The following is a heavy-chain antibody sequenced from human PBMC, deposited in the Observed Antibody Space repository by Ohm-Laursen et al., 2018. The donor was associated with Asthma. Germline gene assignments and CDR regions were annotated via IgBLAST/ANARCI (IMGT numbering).Heavy chain of an antibody. V-gene: IGHV4-31*11. CDR2: IHYSGST. D-gene: IGHD3-9*01. CDR3: VREDFDWPPGYCDY. J-gene: IGHJ4*02. CDR1: GGSISSGHYY. Sequence: TLSLTCAVSGGSISSGHYYWTWIRQHPGKGLEWIGNIHYSGSTIYNPSPESRLTISLDTSKNQFSLKLSSVTAADTAVYYCVREDFDWPPGYCDYWGQGTLVTVSS.